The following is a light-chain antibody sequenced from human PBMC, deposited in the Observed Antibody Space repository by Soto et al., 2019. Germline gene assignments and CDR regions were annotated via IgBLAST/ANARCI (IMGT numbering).Light chain of an antibody. Sequence: QSVLTQSPSASASLGASVKLTCTLSSGHISYAIDWHQKQPGKGPRYLMDLNNDGSHTKGDGIPDRFAGSSSGADRYLITSSLQSEDEADYYCQTWGTGFQFFGGGTKLTVL. CDR1: SGHISYA. CDR2: LNNDGSH. J-gene: IGLJ2*01. CDR3: QTWGTGFQF. V-gene: IGLV4-69*01.